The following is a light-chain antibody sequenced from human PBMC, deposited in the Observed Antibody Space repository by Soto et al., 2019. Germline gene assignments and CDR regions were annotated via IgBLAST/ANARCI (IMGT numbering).Light chain of an antibody. V-gene: IGKV3-20*01. CDR3: QQYGSSPVT. CDR1: QSVSSSY. CDR2: GAS. Sequence: EIVLTQSPGTLSLSPGERATLSCRASQSVSSSYLAWYQQKPGQAPRLLIYGASSRATGIPDRFSGSGSGTDFTLTISRLVPEDCAVYYCQQYGSSPVTFGQGTRLEIK. J-gene: IGKJ5*01.